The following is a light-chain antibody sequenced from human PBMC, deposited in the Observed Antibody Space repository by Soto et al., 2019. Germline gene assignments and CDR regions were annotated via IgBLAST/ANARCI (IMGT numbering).Light chain of an antibody. CDR1: SSEVGGYNY. CDR2: EVS. Sequence: QSALTQPPSASGSTRQSVTSSCTGTSSEVGGYNYVSWYQQHPGKAPKLMIYEVSKRPSGVPDRFSGSKSGNTASLTVSGLQAEDEADYYCSSYAGSNNVVFGGGTKLTVL. CDR3: SSYAGSNNVV. V-gene: IGLV2-8*01. J-gene: IGLJ2*01.